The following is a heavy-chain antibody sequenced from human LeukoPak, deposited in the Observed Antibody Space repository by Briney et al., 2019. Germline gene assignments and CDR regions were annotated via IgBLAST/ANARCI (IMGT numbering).Heavy chain of an antibody. J-gene: IGHJ6*04. CDR2: ISSSSSYI. CDR1: GFTFSSYS. Sequence: GGSLRLSCAASGFTFSSYSMNWVRQAPGKGLEWVSSISSSSSYIYYADSVKGRFTISRDNAKNSLYLQMNSLRAKDTAVYYCAELGITMIGGVWGKGTTVTISS. CDR3: AELGITMIGGV. V-gene: IGHV3-21*01. D-gene: IGHD3-10*02.